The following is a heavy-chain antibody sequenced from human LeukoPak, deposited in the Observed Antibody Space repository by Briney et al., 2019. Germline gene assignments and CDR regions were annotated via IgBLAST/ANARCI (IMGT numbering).Heavy chain of an antibody. J-gene: IGHJ4*02. CDR2: ISTDGYTT. Sequence: GGSLRLSCAASGFTFSAYKMHWVRQAPRKGLVWVSRISTDGYTTDYADFVQGRFTASRDNTKNTWSLEMNSLRAEDTAVYYCVVGGSPGYWGQGTLVTVSS. CDR1: GFTFSAYK. V-gene: IGHV3-74*01. CDR3: VVGGSPGY. D-gene: IGHD2-15*01.